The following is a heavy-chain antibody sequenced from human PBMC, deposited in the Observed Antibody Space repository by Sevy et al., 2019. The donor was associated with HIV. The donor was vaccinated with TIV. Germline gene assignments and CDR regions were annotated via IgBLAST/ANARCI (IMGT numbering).Heavy chain of an antibody. Sequence: ASVKVSCKASGGTFSSYAISWVRQAPGQGLEWMGGIIPIFGTANYAQKFQGRVTITADESTSTAYMELSSLRSDDTAVYYCARDFFGDTAMVNGFDAFDIWGQGTMVTVSS. J-gene: IGHJ3*02. V-gene: IGHV1-69*13. CDR3: ARDFFGDTAMVNGFDAFDI. CDR2: IIPIFGTA. D-gene: IGHD5-18*01. CDR1: GGTFSSYA.